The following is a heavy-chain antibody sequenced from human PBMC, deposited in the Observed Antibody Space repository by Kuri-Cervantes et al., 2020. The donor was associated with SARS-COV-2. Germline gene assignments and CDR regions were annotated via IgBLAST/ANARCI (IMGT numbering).Heavy chain of an antibody. Sequence: GESLKISCAASRFSFSSYAMSWVRQAPGKGLEWVSGINADGDSTYYADSVKGRFTISRDNSKNTLYLQMNSLRAEDTAVYYCARSGVSAATGYYYYYMDVWGKGTTVTVSS. CDR3: ARSGVSAATGYYYYYMDV. V-gene: IGHV3-23*01. D-gene: IGHD1-14*01. J-gene: IGHJ6*03. CDR1: RFSFSSYA. CDR2: INADGDST.